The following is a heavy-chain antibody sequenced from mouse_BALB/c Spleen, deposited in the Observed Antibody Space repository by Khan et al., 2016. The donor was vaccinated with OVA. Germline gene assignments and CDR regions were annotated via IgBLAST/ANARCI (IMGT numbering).Heavy chain of an antibody. CDR1: GFNIKDTY. D-gene: IGHD1-1*01. CDR2: IDPANGHT. V-gene: IGHV14-3*02. Sequence: VQLQQSGAELVKSGASVKLSCTASGFNIKDTYIHWVKQRPEQGLEWIGRIDPANGHTKYDPKFQGKATLTADTSSNTAYLQLISLTSEDTAVYYCTRPIYYYDALDYWGQGTSVAVSS. J-gene: IGHJ4*01. CDR3: TRPIYYYDALDY.